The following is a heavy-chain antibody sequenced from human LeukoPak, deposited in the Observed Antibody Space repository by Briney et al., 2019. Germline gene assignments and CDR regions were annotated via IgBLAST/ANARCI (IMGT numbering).Heavy chain of an antibody. CDR1: GGSISTYY. Sequence: SETLSLTCTVSGGSISTYYWSWIRQPPGKGLEWIGHIYHSGSTNYNPSLKSRVTISVDTSQNQFSLNLSSVTAADTAIYYCARDGYSGSDALWGQGTLVTVSS. CDR3: ARDGYSGSDAL. D-gene: IGHD5-12*01. V-gene: IGHV4-59*01. CDR2: IYHSGST. J-gene: IGHJ4*02.